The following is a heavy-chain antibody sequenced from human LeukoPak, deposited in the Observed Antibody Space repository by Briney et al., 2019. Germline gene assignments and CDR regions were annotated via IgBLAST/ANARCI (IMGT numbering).Heavy chain of an antibody. CDR1: GYTFTSYD. CDR3: ARGGQWLVLNWFDP. V-gene: IGHV1-8*01. J-gene: IGHJ5*02. Sequence: ASVKVSCKASGYTFTSYDINWVRRATGQGLKWMGWMNPNSGNTGYAQKFQGRVTMTRNTSISTAYMELSSLRSEDTAVYYCARGGQWLVLNWFDPWGQGTLVTVSS. D-gene: IGHD6-19*01. CDR2: MNPNSGNT.